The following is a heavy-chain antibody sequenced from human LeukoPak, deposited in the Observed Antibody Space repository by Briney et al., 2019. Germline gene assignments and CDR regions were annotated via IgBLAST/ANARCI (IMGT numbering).Heavy chain of an antibody. J-gene: IGHJ4*02. CDR2: IYHSGST. V-gene: IGHV4-30-2*01. CDR3: ARLRNYHSSGYYVFDY. CDR1: GGSISSGGYY. D-gene: IGHD3-22*01. Sequence: PSETLSLTCTVSGGSISSGGYYWSWIRQPPGKGLEWIGYIYHSGSTYYNPSLKSRVTISVDRSKNQFSLKLSSVTAADTAVYYCARLRNYHSSGYYVFDYWGQGTLVTVSS.